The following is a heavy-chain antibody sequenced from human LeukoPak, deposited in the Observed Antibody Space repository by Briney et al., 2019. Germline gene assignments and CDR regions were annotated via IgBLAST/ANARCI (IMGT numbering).Heavy chain of an antibody. CDR3: ARQMFLGGMDV. D-gene: IGHD2/OR15-2a*01. CDR2: IYYSGST. Sequence: TSETLSLTCTVSGASISSYYWSWIRQPPGKGLEWSGYIYYSGSTNYNPSLNSRVTISVDTSKNHFSLKVSSVTAADTAVYYCARQMFLGGMDVWGQGTTVTVSS. V-gene: IGHV4-59*08. J-gene: IGHJ6*02. CDR1: GASISSYY.